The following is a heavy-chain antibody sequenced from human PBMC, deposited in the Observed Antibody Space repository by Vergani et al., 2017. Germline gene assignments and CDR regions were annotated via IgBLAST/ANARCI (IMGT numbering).Heavy chain of an antibody. J-gene: IGHJ6*02. V-gene: IGHV1-69*04. CDR1: GGTFSSYA. CDR2: IIPILGIA. D-gene: IGHD3-10*01. Sequence: QVQLVQSGAEVKKPGASVKVSCKASGGTFSSYAISWVRQAPGQGLEWMGRIIPILGIAKYAQKFQGRVTITADKSTSTADMELSSLRSEDTDVYYCARIHAAGSGSYYTARGFGYYYYGMDVWGQGTTVTVSS. CDR3: ARIHAAGSGSYYTARGFGYYYYGMDV.